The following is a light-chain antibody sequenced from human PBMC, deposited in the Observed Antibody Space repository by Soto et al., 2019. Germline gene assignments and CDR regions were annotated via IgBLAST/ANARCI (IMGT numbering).Light chain of an antibody. CDR3: KQGSNWPPLIS. CDR1: QSVTTY. CDR2: DAS. J-gene: IGKJ5*01. Sequence: ELTQSAANLALSGKSVDPLACRASQSVTTYLAWYQQKPGQAPRLLIYDASNRATGIPARFSGSVSGTDVTLPISSLVSEDFAVYYWKQGSNWPPLISFGQGTRLEI. V-gene: IGKV3-11*01.